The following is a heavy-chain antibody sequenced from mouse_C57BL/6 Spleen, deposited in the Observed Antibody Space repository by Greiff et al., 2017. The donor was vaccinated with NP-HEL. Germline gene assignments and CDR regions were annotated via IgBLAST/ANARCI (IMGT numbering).Heavy chain of an antibody. V-gene: IGHV2-9-1*01. Sequence: VKLVESGPGLVAPSQSLSITCTVSGFSLTSYAISWVRQPPGKGLEWLGVIWTGGGTNYNSALKSRLSISKDNSKSQVFLKMNSLQTDDTARDDCDRIGGGNDADAMDYWGQGTSVTVSS. CDR3: DRIGGGNDADAMDY. CDR2: IWTGGGT. J-gene: IGHJ4*01. CDR1: GFSLTSYA. D-gene: IGHD2-2*01.